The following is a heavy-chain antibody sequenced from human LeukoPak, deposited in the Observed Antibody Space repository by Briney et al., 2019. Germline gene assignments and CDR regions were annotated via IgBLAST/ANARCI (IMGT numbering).Heavy chain of an antibody. Sequence: SVKVSFKASGGTFSSYAISWVRQAPGQGLEWMGRIIPIFGIANYAQKFQGRVTITADKSTSTAYMELSSLRSEDTAVYYCARSLGGYCSSTSCYYYYGMDVWGQGTTVTVSS. D-gene: IGHD2-2*01. CDR1: GGTFSSYA. CDR2: IIPIFGIA. V-gene: IGHV1-69*10. J-gene: IGHJ6*02. CDR3: ARSLGGYCSSTSCYYYYGMDV.